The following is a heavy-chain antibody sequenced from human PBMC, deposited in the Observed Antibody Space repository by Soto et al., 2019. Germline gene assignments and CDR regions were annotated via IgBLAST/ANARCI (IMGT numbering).Heavy chain of an antibody. CDR1: GFTFSSYA. V-gene: IGHV3-30-3*01. D-gene: IGHD6-13*01. J-gene: IGHJ6*02. Sequence: PGGSLRLSCAASGFTFSSYAMHWVRQAPGKGLEWVAVISYDGSNKYYADSVKGRFTISRDNSKNTLYLQMNSLRAEDTAVYYCARDTGDSSSWFFGYYYYYGMDVWGQGTTVTVSS. CDR3: ARDTGDSSSWFFGYYYYYGMDV. CDR2: ISYDGSNK.